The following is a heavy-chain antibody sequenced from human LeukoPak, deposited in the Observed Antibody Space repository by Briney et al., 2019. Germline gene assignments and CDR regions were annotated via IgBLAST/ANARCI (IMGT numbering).Heavy chain of an antibody. V-gene: IGHV3-15*01. CDR1: GFIFTNAW. D-gene: IGHD2-21*02. CDR3: TTGLIAVGPSDCRFPCHAMDV. CDR2: IKSKKDGVTT. Sequence: GGSLRLSCAASGFIFTNAWMTWVRRAPGKGLEWVGRIKSKKDGVTTNYAAPVKGRFSISRDDSKNTLYLEMTSLKIEDTAVYYCTTGLIAVGPSDCRFPCHAMDVWGHGTTVTVSS. J-gene: IGHJ6*02.